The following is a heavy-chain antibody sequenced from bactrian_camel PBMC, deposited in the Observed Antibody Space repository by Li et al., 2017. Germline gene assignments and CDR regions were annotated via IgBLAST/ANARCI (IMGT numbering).Heavy chain of an antibody. V-gene: IGHV3S6*01. D-gene: IGHD5*01. Sequence: HVQLVESGGGSVQAGGSLRLSCAASGYTYNRNCMAWFRQAPGKEREGVAAIHSQGHFTRYADSVKGRFTLSQDSAKKTVYLQMNSLKPEDTAMYYCAAGQGVGWCLDVIRVGAEPDFDYWGHGTQVTVS. CDR1: GYTYNRNC. CDR3: AAGQGVGWCLDVIRVGAEPDFDY. CDR2: IHSQGHFT. J-gene: IGHJ6*01.